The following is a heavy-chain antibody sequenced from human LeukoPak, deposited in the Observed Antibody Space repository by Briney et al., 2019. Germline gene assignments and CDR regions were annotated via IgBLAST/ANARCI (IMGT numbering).Heavy chain of an antibody. V-gene: IGHV4-4*07. CDR1: GGSISSYY. Sequence: SETLSLTCTVSGGSISSYYWSWIRQPAGKGLEWIGRIYTSGSTNYNPSLKSRVTMSVDTSKNQFSPKLSSVTAADTAVYYCARGSIPHYYYDSSGYYSDLPFDYWGQGTLVTVSS. CDR2: IYTSGST. D-gene: IGHD3-22*01. CDR3: ARGSIPHYYYDSSGYYSDLPFDY. J-gene: IGHJ4*02.